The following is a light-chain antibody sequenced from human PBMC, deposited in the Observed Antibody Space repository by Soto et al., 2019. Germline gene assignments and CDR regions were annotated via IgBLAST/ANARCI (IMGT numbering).Light chain of an antibody. J-gene: IGKJ5*01. V-gene: IGKV3-20*01. CDR2: AVS. CDR1: QRISVNY. Sequence: EIVLTQSPGTLSLSPGERATLSCRASQRISVNYLAWYQQKPGQAPRLLIYAVSSRAAGIPDRFSGSGSATDFPLTISRLEPEDFAVYYCQQYGGSPPITFGQGTRLEI. CDR3: QQYGGSPPIT.